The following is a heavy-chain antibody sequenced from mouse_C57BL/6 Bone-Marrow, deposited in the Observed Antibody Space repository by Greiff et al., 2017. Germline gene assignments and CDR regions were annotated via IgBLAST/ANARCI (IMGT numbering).Heavy chain of an antibody. CDR2: IWSGGST. Sequence: QVQLKESGPGLVQPSQSLSITCTVSGFSLTSYGVHWVRQPPGKGLEWLGVIWSGGSTDYNAAFISRLSISKDNSKSQVFFKMNSLQADDTAIYYCAKNWGNCYAMDYWGQGTSVTVSS. J-gene: IGHJ4*01. CDR3: AKNWGNCYAMDY. V-gene: IGHV2-4*01. D-gene: IGHD2-1*01. CDR1: GFSLTSYG.